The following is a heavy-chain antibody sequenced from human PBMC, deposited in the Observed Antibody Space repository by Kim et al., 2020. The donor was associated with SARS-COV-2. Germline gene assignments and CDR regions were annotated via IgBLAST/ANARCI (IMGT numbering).Heavy chain of an antibody. Sequence: SPSFQGQVTISADKSISTAYLQWSSLKASDTAMYYCARHSGDSSGIHLDYWGQGTLVTVSS. D-gene: IGHD3-22*01. CDR3: ARHSGDSSGIHLDY. V-gene: IGHV5-51*01. J-gene: IGHJ4*02.